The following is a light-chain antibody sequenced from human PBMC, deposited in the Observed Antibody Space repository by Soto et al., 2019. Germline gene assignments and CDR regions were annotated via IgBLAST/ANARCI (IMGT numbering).Light chain of an antibody. Sequence: QSALTQPASVSGSPGQSITISCTRTSSDVGSYNLVSWYQQHPGKAPKLMIYEVSKRPSGVSNRFSGSKSGNTASLTISGLQAEDEADYYCCSYAGSSTFDVVFGGGTQLTVL. V-gene: IGLV2-23*02. CDR1: SSDVGSYNL. CDR2: EVS. J-gene: IGLJ2*01. CDR3: CSYAGSSTFDVV.